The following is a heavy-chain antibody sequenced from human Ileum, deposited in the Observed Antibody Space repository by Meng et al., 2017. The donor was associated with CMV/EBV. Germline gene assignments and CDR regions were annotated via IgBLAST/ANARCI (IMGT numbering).Heavy chain of an antibody. V-gene: IGHV4-39*01. Sequence: SETLSLTCTVSGGSISSSSYYWGWIRQAPGKGLEWIGAISYIGGTYFNPSLKSRVTMSVDTAENQFSLKLSSVTAADTAVYHCARLPLGYCSTSSCFQNGMDVWGPGATVTSP. CDR2: ISYIGGT. D-gene: IGHD2-2*01. CDR1: GGSISSSSYY. J-gene: IGHJ6*02. CDR3: ARLPLGYCSTSSCFQNGMDV.